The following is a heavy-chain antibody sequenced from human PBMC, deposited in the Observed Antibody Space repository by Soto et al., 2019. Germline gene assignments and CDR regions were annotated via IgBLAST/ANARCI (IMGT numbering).Heavy chain of an antibody. J-gene: IGHJ4*02. CDR3: AKSPGMYYYDSSGYYHYDY. V-gene: IGHV3-23*01. D-gene: IGHD3-22*01. CDR1: GFTFSSYG. CDR2: ISGSGVST. Sequence: GGSLRLSCAASGFTFSSYGMHWVRQAPGKGLEWVSAISGSGVSTYYADSVKGRFTISRDNSKNTLYLRMNSLRAEDTAVYYCAKSPGMYYYDSSGYYHYDYWGQGTLVTVSS.